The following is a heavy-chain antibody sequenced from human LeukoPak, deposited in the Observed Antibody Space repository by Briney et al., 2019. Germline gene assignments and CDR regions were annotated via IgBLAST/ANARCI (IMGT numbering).Heavy chain of an antibody. CDR3: AKREAVATMSDFDY. CDR1: GFDIRSYG. CDR2: ILWGGGRQ. V-gene: IGHV3-30*02. D-gene: IGHD6-19*01. J-gene: IGHJ4*02. Sequence: GGSLILSCAASGFDIRSYGMHWVRQAPGKGLEWLAFILWGGGRQYYADSVKGLFTISRDNSKNMLYLQMNSLRGDDTAVYYCAKREAVATMSDFDYWGQGTLVIVSP.